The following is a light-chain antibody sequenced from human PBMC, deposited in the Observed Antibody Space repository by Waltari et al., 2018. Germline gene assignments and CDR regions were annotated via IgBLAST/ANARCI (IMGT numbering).Light chain of an antibody. CDR2: GVS. J-gene: IGKJ5*01. V-gene: IGKV3-15*01. CDR3: QQYDNWPPLT. CDR1: QSFRSN. Sequence: EIVMTQSPATLSVSPGERATLSCRVSQSFRSNYLAWYQQKPGQAPRLLIYGVSTRATGIPARFSGSGFGTEFTLTISSVQAEDFAVYYCQQYDNWPPLTFGQGTRLEIK.